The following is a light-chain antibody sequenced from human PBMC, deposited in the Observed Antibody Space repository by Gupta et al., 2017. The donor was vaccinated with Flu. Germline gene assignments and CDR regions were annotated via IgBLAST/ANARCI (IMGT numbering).Light chain of an antibody. Sequence: SLGERATINCKSSQSGLCSSNNKNYLAWYQQKPVQPPKLLIYWASARESGVPDRFSGSGSGTDFTLTISSLQAEDVAVYYCHQDGNFPIKFGQGTRVEIK. J-gene: IGKJ5*01. V-gene: IGKV4-1*01. CDR1: QSGLCSSNNKNY. CDR3: HQDGNFPIK. CDR2: WAS.